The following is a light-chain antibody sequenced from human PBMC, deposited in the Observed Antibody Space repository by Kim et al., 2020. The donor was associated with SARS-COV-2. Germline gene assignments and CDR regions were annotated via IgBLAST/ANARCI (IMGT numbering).Light chain of an antibody. CDR1: SSNIGTNP. CDR2: FNN. J-gene: IGLJ1*01. Sequence: QSVLTQSPSASGTPGQRVTITCSGSSSNIGTNPVYWYQLLPGTAPKVLIYFNNERPSGVPDRFSGSKSGTSAFLAISGLQADDEADYYCAARDDSLNGYIFGSGTKVTVL. V-gene: IGLV1-44*01. CDR3: AARDDSLNGYI.